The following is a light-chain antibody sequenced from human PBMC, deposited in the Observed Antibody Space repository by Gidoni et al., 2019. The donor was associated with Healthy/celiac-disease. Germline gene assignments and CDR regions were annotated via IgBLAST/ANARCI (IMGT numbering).Light chain of an antibody. CDR3: QVWDSSTASYV. Sequence: SYELTQPPSVSVSPRQTASITCSVDKLGDKYACWSQQKLGQSPVLVIYQDSKRPSGIPELFYGSNAGNKANLTISGTQAMDEDDYYCQVWDSSTASYVFGTGTKVTVL. CDR1: KLGDKY. V-gene: IGLV3-1*01. CDR2: QDS. J-gene: IGLJ1*01.